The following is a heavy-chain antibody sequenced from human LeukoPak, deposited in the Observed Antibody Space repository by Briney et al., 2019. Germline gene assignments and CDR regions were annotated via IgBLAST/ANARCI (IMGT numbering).Heavy chain of an antibody. D-gene: IGHD3-22*01. CDR1: GYTFTDYN. J-gene: IGHJ4*02. CDR3: ATAEVVVITTAFDY. Sequence: ASVKVSCKASGYTFTDYNLHWVRQAPGEGVEWMGWINPNSGGTNYAQKFQGRVTMTRDTSISTAYMELSRLRSDDTAVYYCATAEVVVITTAFDYWGQGTLVTVSS. V-gene: IGHV1-2*02. CDR2: INPNSGGT.